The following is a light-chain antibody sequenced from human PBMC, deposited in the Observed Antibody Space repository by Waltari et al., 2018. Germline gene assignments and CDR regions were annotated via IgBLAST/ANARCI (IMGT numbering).Light chain of an antibody. CDR2: DVT. V-gene: IGLV2-23*02. CDR3: CSYAGSSTVI. J-gene: IGLJ2*01. Sequence: QSALTQPASVSGSPGQSITISCTGTSSDVGNYNLVSWYQQHPGTAPKVMIYDVTKRPSGVSSRFSGSKSGNTASLTISGLQAEDEADYYCCSYAGSSTVIFGGGTTLTVL. CDR1: SSDVGNYNL.